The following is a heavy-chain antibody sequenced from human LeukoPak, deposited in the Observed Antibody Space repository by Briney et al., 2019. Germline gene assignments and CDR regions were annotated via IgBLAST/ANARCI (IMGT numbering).Heavy chain of an antibody. V-gene: IGHV3-30*03. CDR2: ISYDGSNK. D-gene: IGHD2-2*01. CDR1: GFTFSSYG. J-gene: IGHJ4*02. CDR3: ARPIPGGEAFDY. Sequence: GGSLRLSCAASGFTFSSYGMHWVRQAPGRGLEWVAVISYDGSNKYYADSVKGRFTISRDNSKNTLYLQMNSLRAEDTAVYYCARPIPGGEAFDYWGQGTLVTVSS.